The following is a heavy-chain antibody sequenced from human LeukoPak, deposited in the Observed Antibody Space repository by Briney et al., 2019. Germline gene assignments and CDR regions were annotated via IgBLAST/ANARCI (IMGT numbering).Heavy chain of an antibody. CDR1: GFTFSDNY. J-gene: IGHJ4*02. CDR3: AKSGLNRFDY. Sequence: GGSLRLSCAASGFTFSDNYMNWVRQAPGKGLEWLSYISGNGGGIQYADSVKGRFTISRDNTKNFLYLQMNSLRAEDTAVYYCAKSGLNRFDYWGQGTLVTVSS. V-gene: IGHV3-11*01. CDR2: ISGNGGGI. D-gene: IGHD2-15*01.